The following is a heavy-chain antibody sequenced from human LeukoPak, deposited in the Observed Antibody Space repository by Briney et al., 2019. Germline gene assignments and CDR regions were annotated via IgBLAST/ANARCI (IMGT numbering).Heavy chain of an antibody. CDR3: VRVSGFCTNGVCPSFDP. V-gene: IGHV3-30*09. CDR1: GFPFSSYA. D-gene: IGHD2-8*01. CDR2: VSYDGTDT. Sequence: PGGSLRLSCAASGFPFSSYAMHWVRQAPGKGLEWVATVSYDGTDTSYADSVKGRFAIFRDNSKNTLYLQMNSLRTEDTAVYYCVRVSGFCTNGVCPSFDPWGQGTLVTVSS. J-gene: IGHJ5*02.